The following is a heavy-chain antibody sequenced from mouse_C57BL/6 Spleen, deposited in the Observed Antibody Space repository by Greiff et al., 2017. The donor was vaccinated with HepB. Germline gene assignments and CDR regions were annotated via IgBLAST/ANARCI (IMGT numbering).Heavy chain of an antibody. J-gene: IGHJ4*01. V-gene: IGHV5-4*01. CDR3: AINTPYYAMDY. CDR2: ISDGGSYT. Sequence: EVQLVESGGGLVKPGGSLKLSCAASGFTFSSYAMSWVRQTPEKRLEWVATISDGGSYTYYPDNVKGRFTISRDNAKNNLYLQMSHLKSEDTAMYYCAINTPYYAMDYWGQGTSVTVSS. CDR1: GFTFSSYA. D-gene: IGHD5-1-1*01.